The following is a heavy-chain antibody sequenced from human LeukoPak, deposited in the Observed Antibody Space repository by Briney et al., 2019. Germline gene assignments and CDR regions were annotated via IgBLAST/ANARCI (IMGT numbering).Heavy chain of an antibody. CDR2: INHSGST. V-gene: IGHV4-39*07. CDR1: GGSISSGGYY. D-gene: IGHD3-10*01. J-gene: IGHJ6*02. CDR3: ARGRELLWFGELFDYGMDV. Sequence: SETLSLTCTVSGGSISSGGYYWSWIRQPPGKGLEWIGEINHSGSTNYNPSLKSRVTISVDTSKNQFSLKLSSVTAADTAVYYCARGRELLWFGELFDYGMDVWGQGTTVTVSS.